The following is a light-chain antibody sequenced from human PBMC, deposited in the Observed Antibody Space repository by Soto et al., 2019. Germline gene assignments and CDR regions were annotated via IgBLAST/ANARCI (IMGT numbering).Light chain of an antibody. CDR2: RAL. J-gene: IGKJ1*01. V-gene: IGKV3-15*01. Sequence: EILMRQSPATLSVSPGERATLSCRASRSVNSNLAWYQQKPGQAPRLLLYRALTRATGIPARFSGSGPGTDFTLTVSSLEPEDFAVYFCQQYAGSPRTFGQGTKVDIK. CDR3: QQYAGSPRT. CDR1: RSVNSN.